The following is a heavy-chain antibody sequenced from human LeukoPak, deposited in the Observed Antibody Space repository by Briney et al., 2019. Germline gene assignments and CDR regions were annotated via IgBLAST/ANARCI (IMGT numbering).Heavy chain of an antibody. V-gene: IGHV4-59*01. CDR1: GGSISSYY. J-gene: IGHJ4*02. D-gene: IGHD1-26*01. Sequence: PSETLSLTCTVSGGSISSYYWSWIRQPPGKGLEWIGYIYYSGGINYNPSLKSRVTISVDTSKNQLSLKLSSVTAADTAVYYCARYHRGSYYFDYWGQGTLVTVSS. CDR2: IYYSGGI. CDR3: ARYHRGSYYFDY.